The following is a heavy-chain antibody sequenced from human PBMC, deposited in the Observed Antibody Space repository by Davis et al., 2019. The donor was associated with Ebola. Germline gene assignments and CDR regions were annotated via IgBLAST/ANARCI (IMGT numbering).Heavy chain of an antibody. V-gene: IGHV3-21*01. D-gene: IGHD2-21*01. CDR1: GFIFTNAW. Sequence: GESLKISCSASGFIFTNAWVTWVRQAPGKGLDWVSSISSSSTYIYYADSVKGRFTISRDNAKNSLFLQMNSLTAEDTALYYCAREVPFCGGDCLDYWGQGTLVTVSS. J-gene: IGHJ4*02. CDR2: ISSSSTYI. CDR3: AREVPFCGGDCLDY.